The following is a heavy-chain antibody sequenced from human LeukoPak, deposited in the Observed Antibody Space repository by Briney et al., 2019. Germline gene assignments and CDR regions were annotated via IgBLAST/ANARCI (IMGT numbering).Heavy chain of an antibody. Sequence: PGGSLRLSCAASGFTFSSYSMNWIRQAPGKGLEWVSSISSSTSYVYYADSVKGRFTISKDNAKNSLYLQMNSLRAEDTAVYYCARAGGSTVSHSDYWGQGTLVTVSS. CDR2: ISSSTSYV. V-gene: IGHV3-21*01. CDR3: ARAGGSTVSHSDY. D-gene: IGHD4-17*01. CDR1: GFTFSSYS. J-gene: IGHJ4*02.